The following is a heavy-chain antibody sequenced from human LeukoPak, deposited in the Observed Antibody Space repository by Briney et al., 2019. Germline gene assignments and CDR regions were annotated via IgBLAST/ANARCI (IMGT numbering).Heavy chain of an antibody. D-gene: IGHD2-21*02. Sequence: GGSLRLSCAASGFTFRSYNMKWVRQAPGKGLEWVSYISSSGSTRYDADSVNGRFTISRDNAKNSLFLQMNSLRAEDTAVYYCARVKGDQGGDYWGQGTLVTVSS. CDR2: ISSSGSTR. V-gene: IGHV3-48*04. J-gene: IGHJ4*02. CDR3: ARVKGDQGGDY. CDR1: GFTFRSYN.